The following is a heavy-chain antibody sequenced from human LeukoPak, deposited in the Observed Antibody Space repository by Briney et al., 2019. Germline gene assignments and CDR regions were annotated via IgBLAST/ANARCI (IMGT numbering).Heavy chain of an antibody. CDR3: ARDRGGDYWYFDL. D-gene: IGHD6-25*01. CDR2: ISYSGST. V-gene: IGHV4-59*12. CDR1: GGSLRSYY. J-gene: IGHJ2*01. Sequence: SETLSLTCTVSGGSLRSYYWNWIRQPPGKGLEWIGYISYSGSTNYNPSLRSRVTISVDTSKNQFSLKLSSVTAADTAVYYCARDRGGDYWYFDLWGLGALVTVSS.